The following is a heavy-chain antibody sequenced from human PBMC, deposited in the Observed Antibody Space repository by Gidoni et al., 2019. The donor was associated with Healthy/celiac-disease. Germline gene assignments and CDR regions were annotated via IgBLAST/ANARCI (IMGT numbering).Heavy chain of an antibody. D-gene: IGHD3-3*01. J-gene: IGHJ3*02. CDR3: ARMPSGGVVILCNDAFDI. Sequence: VQLQESGPGLVKPSQTLSLTCTVSGGSISSGGYYWSWIRQHPGKGLEWIWYIYYSGSNYYNPSLKRRVTISVDTSKNQFSLKLSSVTAADTAVYYCARMPSGGVVILCNDAFDIWGQVTMVTVSS. CDR2: IYYSGSN. CDR1: GGSISSGGYY. V-gene: IGHV4-31*03.